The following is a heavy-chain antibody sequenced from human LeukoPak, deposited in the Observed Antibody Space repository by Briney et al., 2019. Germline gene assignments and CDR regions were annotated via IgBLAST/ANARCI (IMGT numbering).Heavy chain of an antibody. CDR3: ARGWGTSGWYVPTI. CDR2: ISSAGNT. V-gene: IGHV3-13*04. D-gene: IGHD6-19*01. J-gene: IGHJ3*02. CDR1: GFTFSTYD. Sequence: LAGGSLRLSCAASGFTFSTYDMHWVRQATGKGLEWVSTISSAGNTYYPGSVKGRFTISRENAKNSLYLQMNSLRAGDTAVYYCARGWGTSGWYVPTIWGQGTMVTVSS.